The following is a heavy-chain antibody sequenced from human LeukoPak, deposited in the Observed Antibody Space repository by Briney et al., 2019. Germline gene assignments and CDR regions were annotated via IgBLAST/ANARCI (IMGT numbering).Heavy chain of an antibody. CDR2: IYYSGST. Sequence: SETLSLTCTVSGGSISSSSYYWGWIRQPPGKGLEWIGSIYYSGSTYYNPSLKSRVTISVDTSKNKFSLKLSSVTAADTAVYYCTRTYSSSSIDYWGQGALVTVSS. CDR3: TRTYSSSSIDY. CDR1: GGSISSSSYY. D-gene: IGHD6-6*01. V-gene: IGHV4-39*07. J-gene: IGHJ4*02.